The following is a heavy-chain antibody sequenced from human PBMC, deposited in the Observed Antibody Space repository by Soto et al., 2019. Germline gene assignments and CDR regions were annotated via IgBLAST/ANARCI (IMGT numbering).Heavy chain of an antibody. J-gene: IGHJ4*02. CDR2: ISYDGSNK. D-gene: IGHD6-19*01. V-gene: IGHV3-30*18. CDR1: GFTLSSYG. CDR3: AKSLEQWLVDY. Sequence: QVQLVESGGGVVQPGRSLRLSCAASGFTLSSYGMHWVRQAPGKGLEWVAVISYDGSNKYYADSVKGRFTISRDNSKNTLYLQMNSLRAEDTAVYYCAKSLEQWLVDYWGQGTLVTVSS.